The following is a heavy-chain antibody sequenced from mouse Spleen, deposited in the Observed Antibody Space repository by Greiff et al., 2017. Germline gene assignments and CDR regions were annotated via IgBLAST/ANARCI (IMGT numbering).Heavy chain of an antibody. CDR2: INPGSGGT. CDR3: ARSRGDYEGY. J-gene: IGHJ2*01. Sequence: VQRVESGAELVRPGTSVKVSCKASGFAFTNYLIEWVKQRPGQGLEWIGVINPGSGGTNYNEKFKGKATLTADKSSSTAYMQLSSLTSEDSAVYFCARSRGDYEGYWGQGTTLTVSS. D-gene: IGHD2-13*01. CDR1: GFAFTNYL. V-gene: IGHV1-54*01.